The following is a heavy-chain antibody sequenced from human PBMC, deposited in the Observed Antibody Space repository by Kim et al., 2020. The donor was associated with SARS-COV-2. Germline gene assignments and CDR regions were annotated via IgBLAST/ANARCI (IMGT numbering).Heavy chain of an antibody. CDR1: GGSISSYY. J-gene: IGHJ6*03. CDR3: ARGGYSPSVRKHYYYYYM. Sequence: SETLSLTCTVSGGSISSYYWSWIRQPPGKGLEWIGYIYYSGSTNYNPSLKSRVTISVDTSKNQFSLKLSSVTAADTAVYYCARGGYSPSVRKHYYYYYM. D-gene: IGHD5-18*01. CDR2: IYYSGST. V-gene: IGHV4-59*01.